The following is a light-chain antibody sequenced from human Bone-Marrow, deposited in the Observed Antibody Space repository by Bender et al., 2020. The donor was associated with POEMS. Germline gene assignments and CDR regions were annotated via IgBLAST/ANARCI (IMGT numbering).Light chain of an antibody. CDR1: SSDVGTYDY. CDR3: SSYTKSITLVVI. J-gene: IGLJ2*01. CDR2: DVT. V-gene: IGLV2-14*01. Sequence: QSALTQPASVSGSPGQSITISCTGTSSDVGTYDYVSWYQQYPGKAPKLIIYDVTNRPSGVSNRFSGSKSGNTASLTISGLQAEDEADYYCSSYTKSITLVVIFGGGTKLTVL.